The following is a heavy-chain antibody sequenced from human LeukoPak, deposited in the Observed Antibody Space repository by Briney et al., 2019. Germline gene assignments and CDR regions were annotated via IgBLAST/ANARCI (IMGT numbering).Heavy chain of an antibody. CDR2: MNPNSGNT. V-gene: IGHV1-8*03. Sequence: RASVKVSCKVSGYTLTELSMHWVRQATGQGLEWMGWMNPNSGNTGYAQKFQGRVTITRNTSISTAYMELSSLRSEDTAVYYCARVGIGTTFWSGYPDAFDIWGQGTMVTVSS. D-gene: IGHD3-3*01. CDR1: GYTLTELS. J-gene: IGHJ3*02. CDR3: ARVGIGTTFWSGYPDAFDI.